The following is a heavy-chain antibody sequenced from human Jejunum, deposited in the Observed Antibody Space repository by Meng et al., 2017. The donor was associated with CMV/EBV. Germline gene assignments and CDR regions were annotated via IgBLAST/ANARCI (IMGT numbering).Heavy chain of an antibody. CDR2: AYYSGSA. V-gene: IGHV4-61*03. CDR1: GSFSTGGNY. Sequence: GSFSTGGNYWSWIRQPPGKGLEWIGYAYYSGSATYNPSLRGRVTISVDMSKNHFSLNLKSVTAADTAMYFCARGLGHASNNSHDYWGQGTLVTVSS. D-gene: IGHD1-1*01. CDR3: ARGLGHASNNSHDY. J-gene: IGHJ4*02.